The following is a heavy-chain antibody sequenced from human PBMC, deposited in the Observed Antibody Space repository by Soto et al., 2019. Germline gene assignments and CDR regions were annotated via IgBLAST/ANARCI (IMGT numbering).Heavy chain of an antibody. Sequence: SETLSLTCAVYGGSFSGYYWSWIRQPPGKGLEWIGEINHSGSTNYNPSLKSRVTISVDTSKNQFSLKLSSVTAADTAVYYCAREDSDFWSGYSRENWFDPWGQGTLVTVSS. CDR1: GGSFSGYY. CDR2: INHSGST. D-gene: IGHD3-3*01. J-gene: IGHJ5*02. V-gene: IGHV4-34*01. CDR3: AREDSDFWSGYSRENWFDP.